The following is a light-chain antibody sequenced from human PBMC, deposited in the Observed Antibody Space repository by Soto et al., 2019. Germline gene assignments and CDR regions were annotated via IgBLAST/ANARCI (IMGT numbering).Light chain of an antibody. V-gene: IGKV3-15*01. CDR3: QQYNSWPPIT. CDR1: QSVSSN. CDR2: GAS. Sequence: IVLTQSPGTLSLSPGERATLSCRASQSVSSNLAWFQQKPGQAPRLLIYGASTRATGIPARFSGSGSGTEFTLSINSLQSEDFAVYFCQQYNSWPPITFGQGTRLEIK. J-gene: IGKJ5*01.